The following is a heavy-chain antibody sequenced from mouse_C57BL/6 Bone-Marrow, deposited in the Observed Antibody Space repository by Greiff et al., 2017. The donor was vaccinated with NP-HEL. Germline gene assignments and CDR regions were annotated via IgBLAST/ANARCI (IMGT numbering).Heavy chain of an antibody. V-gene: IGHV7-3*01. D-gene: IGHD1-1*01. CDR1: GFTFTDYY. CDR3: AKYNYYGSSYRYWYFDV. CDR2: IRHKANGYTT. Sequence: EVKVVESGGGLVQPGGSLSLSCAASGFTFTDYYMSWVRQPPGTALEWLGFIRHKANGYTTEYSASVKGRFTISRDNSQSILYLQMNALRAEDSATYYCAKYNYYGSSYRYWYFDVWGTGTTVTVSS. J-gene: IGHJ1*03.